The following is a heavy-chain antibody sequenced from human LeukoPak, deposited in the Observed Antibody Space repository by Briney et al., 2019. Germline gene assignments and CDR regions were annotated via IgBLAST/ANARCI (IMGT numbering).Heavy chain of an antibody. V-gene: IGHV1-2*02. D-gene: IGHD6-13*01. J-gene: IGHJ4*02. CDR1: GYTFTGYY. Sequence: ASVKVSCKASGYTFTGYYIHWVRQAPGEGLEWMGWINPNNGGTNYAQKFQGRVTMTRDTSTSTAYMELRSMRSDDTAVYYCARDELELASNYWGQGTLVTVSS. CDR2: INPNNGGT. CDR3: ARDELELASNY.